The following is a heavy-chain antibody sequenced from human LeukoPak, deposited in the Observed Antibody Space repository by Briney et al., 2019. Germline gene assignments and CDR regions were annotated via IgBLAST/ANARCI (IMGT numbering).Heavy chain of an antibody. Sequence: PGGSLRLSCAASGFTFSTYYMTWVRQGPGKGLEWVSSIYPSGDSTFYADSVKGRFTISRDNSKNTLYLQMSSLRTEDTAIYYCAKDVVPDSCWDLDYWGQGTLVTVSS. D-gene: IGHD6-19*01. CDR1: GFTFSTYY. CDR2: IYPSGDST. V-gene: IGHV3-23*01. CDR3: AKDVVPDSCWDLDY. J-gene: IGHJ4*02.